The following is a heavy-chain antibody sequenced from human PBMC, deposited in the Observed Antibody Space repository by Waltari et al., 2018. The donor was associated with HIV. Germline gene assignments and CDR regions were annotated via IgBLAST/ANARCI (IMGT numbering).Heavy chain of an antibody. J-gene: IGHJ3*02. CDR2: IHNDGNKT. D-gene: IGHD3-22*01. CDR3: ARENYYDSSGYYFRPGRTSDAFDI. V-gene: IGHV3-74*01. CDR1: GFTFSTYW. Sequence: EVQLVESGGGLVQPGGSLRVSCAASGFTFSTYWMHWVRQAPGKGLAWVARIHNDGNKTSYADSVKGRFTISRDNAKNTLYLQMNSLRVEDTAVYYCARENYYDSSGYYFRPGRTSDAFDIWGQGTMVTVSS.